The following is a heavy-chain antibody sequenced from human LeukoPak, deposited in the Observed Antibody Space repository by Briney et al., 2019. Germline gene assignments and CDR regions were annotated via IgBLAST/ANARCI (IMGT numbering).Heavy chain of an antibody. CDR3: ARGPLLDY. D-gene: IGHD2-15*01. CDR2: IYHSGST. V-gene: IGHV4-30-2*01. J-gene: IGHJ4*02. CDR1: GGSISSGGYS. Sequence: PSETLSLTCAVSGGSISSGGYSWSWIRQPPGKGLEWIGYIYHSGSTYYNPSLKSRVTISVDRSKNQFSLKLSSVTAADTAVYYCARGPLLDYWGQGTLSPSPQ.